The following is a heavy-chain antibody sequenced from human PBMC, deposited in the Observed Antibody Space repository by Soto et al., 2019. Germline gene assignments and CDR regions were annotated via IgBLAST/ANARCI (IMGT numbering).Heavy chain of an antibody. D-gene: IGHD5-18*01. Sequence: PGGSLRLSCAASGFTFSSYAMHWVRQAPGKGLEWVAVISYDGSNKYYADSVKGRFTISRDNSKNTLYLQMNSLRAEDTAVYYCASAEIQLWYVLHYYYYGMDVWGQGTTVTVSS. CDR2: ISYDGSNK. CDR3: ASAEIQLWYVLHYYYYGMDV. J-gene: IGHJ6*02. V-gene: IGHV3-30-3*01. CDR1: GFTFSSYA.